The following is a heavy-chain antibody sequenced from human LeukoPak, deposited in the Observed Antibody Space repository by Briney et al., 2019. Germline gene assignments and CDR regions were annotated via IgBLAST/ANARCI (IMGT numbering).Heavy chain of an antibody. Sequence: SETLSLTCTVSGGSISSSSYYWGWIRQPPGKGLEWIGSIYYSGSTYYNPSLKSRVTISVDTSKNQFSLKLSSVTAADTAVYYCARARLPAAIPEDYFDYWGQGTLVTVSA. CDR3: ARARLPAAIPEDYFDY. CDR2: IYYSGST. V-gene: IGHV4-39*07. J-gene: IGHJ4*02. CDR1: GGSISSSSYY. D-gene: IGHD2-2*02.